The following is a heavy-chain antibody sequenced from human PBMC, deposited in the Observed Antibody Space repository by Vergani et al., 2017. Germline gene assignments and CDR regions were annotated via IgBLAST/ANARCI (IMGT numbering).Heavy chain of an antibody. V-gene: IGHV3-33*08. Sequence: VQLLESGGGLVQPGGSLRLSCAASGFTFSSYGMHWVRQAPGKGLEWVAVIWYDGSNKYYADSVKGRFTISRDNSKNTLYLQMNSLRSDDTAVYYCARGEEQWLVPHDAFDIWGQGTMVTVSS. J-gene: IGHJ3*02. CDR1: GFTFSSYG. CDR2: IWYDGSNK. CDR3: ARGEEQWLVPHDAFDI. D-gene: IGHD6-19*01.